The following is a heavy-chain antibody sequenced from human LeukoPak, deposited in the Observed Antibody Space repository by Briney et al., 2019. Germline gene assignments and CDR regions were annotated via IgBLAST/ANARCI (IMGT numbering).Heavy chain of an antibody. J-gene: IGHJ3*02. CDR3: ARVGYSSGWYEAFDI. V-gene: IGHV4-39*07. Sequence: SETLSLTCTVSGGSISSSSYYWGWIRQPPGKGLEWIGSIYHSGSTYYNPSLKSRVTISVDTSKNQFSLKLSSVTAADTAVYYCARVGYSSGWYEAFDIWGQGTMVTVSS. CDR1: GGSISSSSYY. CDR2: IYHSGST. D-gene: IGHD6-19*01.